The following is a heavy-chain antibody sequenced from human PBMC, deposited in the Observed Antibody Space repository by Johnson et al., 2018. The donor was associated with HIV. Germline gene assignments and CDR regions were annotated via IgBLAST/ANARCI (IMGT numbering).Heavy chain of an antibody. V-gene: IGHV3-30*18. CDR3: AKVHIAARWSDAFDI. CDR2: VSHDGTNE. CDR1: GFTFRSYG. D-gene: IGHD6-6*01. Sequence: QVQLVESGGGVVQPGRSLRLSCVASGFTFRSYGMHWVRQAPGKGLEWVAFVSHDGTNEFYADSVKGRFTVSRDSSKNTLFLQMNSLRAEDTAVYFCAKVHIAARWSDAFDIWGQGTMVTVSS. J-gene: IGHJ3*02.